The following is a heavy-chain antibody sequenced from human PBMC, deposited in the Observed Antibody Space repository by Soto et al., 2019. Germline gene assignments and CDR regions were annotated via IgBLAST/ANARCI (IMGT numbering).Heavy chain of an antibody. V-gene: IGHV4-31*03. Sequence: PSETLSLTCTVSGGSISSSGGYYWIWIRQHPGKGLEWIGYIYYTGNAYYNPSLKSRVTISVDTSENQFSLKLNFVTAADTAVYFCARYNSGALDYWGQGTLVTVSS. CDR3: ARYNSGALDY. J-gene: IGHJ4*02. CDR2: IYYTGNA. CDR1: GGSISSSGGYY. D-gene: IGHD3-10*01.